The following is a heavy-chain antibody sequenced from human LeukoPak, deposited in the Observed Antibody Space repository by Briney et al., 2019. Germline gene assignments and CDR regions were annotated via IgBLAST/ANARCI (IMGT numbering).Heavy chain of an antibody. CDR2: ISYDGSNK. CDR1: GFTFSSYA. CDR3: ARDSGHVPAACLSYFDY. D-gene: IGHD2-2*01. J-gene: IGHJ4*02. Sequence: AGGSLRLSCAASGFTFSSYAMHWVRQAPGKGLEWVAVISYDGSNKYYADSVKGRFTISRDNSKNTLYLQMNSLRAEDTAVYYCARDSGHVPAACLSYFDYWGQGTLVTVSS. V-gene: IGHV3-30*04.